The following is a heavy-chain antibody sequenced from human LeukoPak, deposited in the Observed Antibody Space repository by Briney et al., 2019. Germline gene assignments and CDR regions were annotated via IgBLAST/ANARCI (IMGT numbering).Heavy chain of an antibody. V-gene: IGHV1-2*02. CDR2: INPNSGGT. CDR1: VYTFTGYY. Sequence: RASVKVSCKASVYTFTGYYMHWVQQAPGQGLEWMGWINPNSGGTNYAQKFQGRVTMTRDTSISTAYMELSRLRSDDTAVYYCASLWDPSYYWGQGTLVTVSS. J-gene: IGHJ4*02. D-gene: IGHD1-26*01. CDR3: ASLWDPSYY.